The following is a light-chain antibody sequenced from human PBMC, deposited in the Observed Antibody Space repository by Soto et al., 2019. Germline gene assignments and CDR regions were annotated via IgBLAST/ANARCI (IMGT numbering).Light chain of an antibody. CDR2: AAS. CDR3: QQSDTFPAT. V-gene: IGKV1D-12*01. Sequence: DIQMTPSPSSVSASVGDRVTITCGASQDIRSWLAWCQQRPGKAPKLLISAASSLQSAVPSRFSGSGSGTDFTLTISSLQPDDFATYYCQQSDTFPATFGGGTKVDIK. CDR1: QDIRSW. J-gene: IGKJ4*01.